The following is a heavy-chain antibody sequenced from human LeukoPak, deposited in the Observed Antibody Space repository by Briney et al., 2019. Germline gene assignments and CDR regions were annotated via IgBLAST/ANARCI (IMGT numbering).Heavy chain of an antibody. CDR2: IYYSGST. Sequence: SETLSLTCTVSGGSISRGSYFWGWIRQPPGRGLEWIGSIYYSGSTYYNPSLKSRVTISVDTSKNQFSLKLSSVTAADTAVYYCARDFWPRIAAAGKPDITDYFDYWGQGTLVTVSS. J-gene: IGHJ4*02. CDR1: GGSISRGSYF. CDR3: ARDFWPRIAAAGKPDITDYFDY. D-gene: IGHD6-13*01. V-gene: IGHV4-39*07.